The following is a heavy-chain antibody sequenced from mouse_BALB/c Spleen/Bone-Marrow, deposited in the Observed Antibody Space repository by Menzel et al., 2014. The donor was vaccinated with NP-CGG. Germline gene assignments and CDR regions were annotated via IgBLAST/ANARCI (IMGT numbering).Heavy chain of an antibody. CDR1: GHTFTNYW. Sequence: VKLMESGAELVKPGASVKLSCKPSGHTFTNYWIQWVKQRPGQGLGWIGEIFPGIGTTYYNEKFKGKATLTIDTSSSTAYMQLSSLTSEDSAVYFCARGGNYGYWGQGTTLTVSS. V-gene: IGHV1S132*01. D-gene: IGHD2-1*01. J-gene: IGHJ2*01. CDR2: IFPGIGTT. CDR3: ARGGNYGY.